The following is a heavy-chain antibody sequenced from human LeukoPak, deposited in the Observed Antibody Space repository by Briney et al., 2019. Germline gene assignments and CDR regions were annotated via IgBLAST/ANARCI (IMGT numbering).Heavy chain of an antibody. V-gene: IGHV1-2*02. Sequence: ASVKVSCKASGYTFTSYYMHWVRQAPGQGLEWMGWINPNSGGTNYAQKFQGRVTMTRDTSISTAYMELSRLRSDDTAVYYCATPGGGWGQYYYYGMDVWGQGTTVTVSS. CDR3: ATPGGGWGQYYYYGMDV. CDR1: GYTFTSYY. D-gene: IGHD3-16*01. CDR2: INPNSGGT. J-gene: IGHJ6*02.